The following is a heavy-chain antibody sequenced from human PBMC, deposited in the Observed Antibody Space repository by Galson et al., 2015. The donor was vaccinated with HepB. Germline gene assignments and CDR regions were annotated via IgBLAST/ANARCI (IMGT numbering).Heavy chain of an antibody. D-gene: IGHD6-19*01. J-gene: IGHJ5*02. V-gene: IGHV3-23*01. CDR1: GFTFSSYA. CDR2: ISGSGGST. Sequence: SLRLSCAASGFTFSSYAMSWVRQAPGKGLEWVSAISGSGGSTYYADSVKGRFTISRDNAKNTLYLQMNSLRAEDTAVYYCAKDHLYSSVSWFDPWGQGTLVTVSS. CDR3: AKDHLYSSVSWFDP.